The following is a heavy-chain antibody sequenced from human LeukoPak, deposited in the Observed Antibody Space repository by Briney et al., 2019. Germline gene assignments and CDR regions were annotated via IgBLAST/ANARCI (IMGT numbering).Heavy chain of an antibody. Sequence: GGSLRLSCAASGFSFSNNWMSWVRQAPGKGLEWVANIKQDGSKKNYVDSVKGRFSISRDNAKNSLYLQMNSLRAEDTAVYYCARDPWGVDSSGYYYDYWGQGTLVTVSS. V-gene: IGHV3-7*01. D-gene: IGHD3-22*01. CDR2: IKQDGSKK. CDR1: GFSFSNNW. J-gene: IGHJ4*02. CDR3: ARDPWGVDSSGYYYDY.